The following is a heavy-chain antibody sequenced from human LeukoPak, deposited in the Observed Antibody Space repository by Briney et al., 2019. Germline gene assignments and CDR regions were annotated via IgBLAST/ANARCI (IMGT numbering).Heavy chain of an antibody. CDR2: ISYDGSNK. V-gene: IGHV3-30*18. CDR1: GFTFSSYG. D-gene: IGHD2-2*03. J-gene: IGHJ6*02. Sequence: QAGGSLRLSCAASGFTFSSYGMHWVRQAPGKGLEWVAVISYDGSNKYYADSVKGRFTISRDNSKNTLYLQMNSLRAEDTAVYYCAKDLHPGYCSSTSCFTLESPEPYYYYGMDVWGQGTTVTVSS. CDR3: AKDLHPGYCSSTSCFTLESPEPYYYYGMDV.